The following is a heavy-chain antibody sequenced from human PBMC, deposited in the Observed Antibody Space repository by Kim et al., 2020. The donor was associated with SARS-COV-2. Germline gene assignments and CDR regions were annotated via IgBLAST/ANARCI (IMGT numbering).Heavy chain of an antibody. J-gene: IGHJ3*01. CDR1: GGAFSYYG. V-gene: IGHV1-69*05. Sequence: SVKVSCKASGGAFSYYGVSWFRQAPGQGLEWVGGIIPLFRTANYAQNFQGRLSITKDEATRTAFMELSSLTSEDTAVYYCARDGISGTTNVIDAFDGWG. CDR2: IIPLFRTA. D-gene: IGHD1-20*01. CDR3: ARDGISGTTNVIDAFDG.